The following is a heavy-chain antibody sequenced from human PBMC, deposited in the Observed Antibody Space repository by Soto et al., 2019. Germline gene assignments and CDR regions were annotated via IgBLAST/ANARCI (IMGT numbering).Heavy chain of an antibody. J-gene: IGHJ5*02. CDR3: TRDASRDSSARGWFDP. CDR2: ISSNSAYI. CDR1: GLDVSGNY. V-gene: IGHV3-21*01. Sequence: LRLSCAVSGLDVSGNYMNWVRQAPGKGLEWVSTISSNSAYIYYTDALRGRFTISRDNAKNSLHLQMNSLRAEDTAVYYCTRDASRDSSARGWFDPWGPGTLVTVSS. D-gene: IGHD6-13*01.